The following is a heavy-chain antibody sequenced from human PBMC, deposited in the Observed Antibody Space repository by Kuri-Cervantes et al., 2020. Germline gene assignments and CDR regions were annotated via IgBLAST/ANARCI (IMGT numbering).Heavy chain of an antibody. D-gene: IGHD3-16*01. J-gene: IGHJ6*02. CDR1: GGTFSSYA. CDR2: IIPIFGTA. V-gene: IGHV1-69*13. CDR3: ARGAFHAGGRGMDV. Sequence: SVKVSCKASGGTFSSYAISWVRQAPGQGLEWMGGIIPIFGTANYAQKFQGRVTITADESTSTAYMELSSLRSEDTAVYYCARGAFHAGGRGMDVWGQGTTVTVSS.